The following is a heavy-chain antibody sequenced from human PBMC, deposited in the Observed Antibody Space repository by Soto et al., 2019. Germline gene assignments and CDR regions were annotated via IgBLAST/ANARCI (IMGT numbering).Heavy chain of an antibody. D-gene: IGHD1-1*01. CDR1: GGSVSSGSYC. CDR2: IYYTGST. CDR3: ARRPNVYKYTMDV. J-gene: IGHJ6*02. V-gene: IGHV4-61*01. Sequence: SETLSLTCTVSGGSVSSGSYCWSWIRQPPGKGLEWIGYIYYTGSTNYNPSLKSRVTISVDTSKNRFSLKLSSVTAADTAVYYGARRPNVYKYTMDVWGQGTTVTVSS.